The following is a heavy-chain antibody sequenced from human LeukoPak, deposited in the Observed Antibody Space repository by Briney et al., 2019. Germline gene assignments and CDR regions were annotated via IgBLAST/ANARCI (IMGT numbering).Heavy chain of an antibody. Sequence: SETLSLTCAVYGGSFSGYYWSWLRQPPGKGLEWIGEINHSGSTNYNPSLKSRVTISVDTSKNQFSLKLSSVTAADTAVYYCARGPLISSGWYVPPYYYYYMDVWGKGTTVTVSS. CDR1: GGSFSGYY. J-gene: IGHJ6*03. V-gene: IGHV4-34*01. D-gene: IGHD6-19*01. CDR3: ARGPLISSGWYVPPYYYYYMDV. CDR2: INHSGST.